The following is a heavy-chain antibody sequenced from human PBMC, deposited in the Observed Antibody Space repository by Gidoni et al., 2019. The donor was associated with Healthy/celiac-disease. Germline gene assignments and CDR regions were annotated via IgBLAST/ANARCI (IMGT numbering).Heavy chain of an antibody. Sequence: QVQLVQSGAEVTKPGSSVKVSCKASGCTFSSYAISWVRQAPGQGLEWMGGIIPIFGTANYAQKFQGRVTITADESTSTAYMELSSLRSEDTAVYYCARADYYDSSGYYYGPFDYWGQGTLVTVSS. CDR1: GCTFSSYA. V-gene: IGHV1-69*01. J-gene: IGHJ4*02. CDR2: IIPIFGTA. CDR3: ARADYYDSSGYYYGPFDY. D-gene: IGHD3-22*01.